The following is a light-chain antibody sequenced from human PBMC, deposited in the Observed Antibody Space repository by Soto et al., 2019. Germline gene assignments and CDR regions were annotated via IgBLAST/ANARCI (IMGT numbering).Light chain of an antibody. J-gene: IGKJ1*01. CDR2: QTS. CDR3: QQYEAVVT. CDR1: QYINTR. V-gene: IGKV3-20*01. Sequence: EIVLTQSPATLSSFPGDRVTLSCRASQYINTRLAWYQHRPGQAPRLLIYQTSIRATGIPDRFSGSGSGTDFTLTISRLEPEDVAVYYCQQYEAVVTFGQGTKVDIK.